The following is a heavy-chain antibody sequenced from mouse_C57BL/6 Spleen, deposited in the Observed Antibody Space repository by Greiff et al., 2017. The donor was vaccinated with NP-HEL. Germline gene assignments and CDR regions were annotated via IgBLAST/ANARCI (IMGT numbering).Heavy chain of an antibody. J-gene: IGHJ1*03. V-gene: IGHV1-61*01. D-gene: IGHD1-1*01. CDR3: ARDWDYYGSSYFDV. CDR2: IYPSDSET. CDR1: GYTFTSYW. Sequence: QVQLQQPGAELVRPGSSVKLSCKASGYTFTSYWMDWVKQRPGQGLEWIGNIYPSDSETHYNQKFKDKATLTVDKSSSTAYMQLSSLTSEDSAVYYCARDWDYYGSSYFDVWGTGTTVTVSS.